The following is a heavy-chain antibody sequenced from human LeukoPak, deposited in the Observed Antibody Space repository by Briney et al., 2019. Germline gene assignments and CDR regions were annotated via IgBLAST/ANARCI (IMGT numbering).Heavy chain of an antibody. CDR3: ARELLAIYGDWRRLKYYDSMDV. Sequence: ASVKASCKASGGTFSSYTISWVRQAPGQGLEWMGRIIPILGIANYAQKFQGRVTITADESTSTAYMELSSLRSEDTAVYYCARELLAIYGDWRRLKYYDSMDVWGIGPTVTVSS. CDR2: IIPILGIA. CDR1: GGTFSSYT. D-gene: IGHD4-17*01. J-gene: IGHJ6*03. V-gene: IGHV1-69*04.